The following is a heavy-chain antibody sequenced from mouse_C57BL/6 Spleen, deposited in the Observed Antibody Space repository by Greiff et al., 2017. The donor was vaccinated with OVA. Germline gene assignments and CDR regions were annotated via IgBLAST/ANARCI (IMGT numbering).Heavy chain of an antibody. CDR1: GYTFTDYY. J-gene: IGHJ2*01. CDR2: INPYNGGT. V-gene: IGHV1-19*01. Sequence: EVKLQESGPVLVKPGASVKMSCKASGYTFTDYYMNWVKQSHGKSLEWIGVINPYNGGTSYNQKFKGKATLTVDKSSSTAYMGLNSLTSEDSAVYYCAREKDYGVDYWGQGTTLTVSS. D-gene: IGHD1-1*02. CDR3: AREKDYGVDY.